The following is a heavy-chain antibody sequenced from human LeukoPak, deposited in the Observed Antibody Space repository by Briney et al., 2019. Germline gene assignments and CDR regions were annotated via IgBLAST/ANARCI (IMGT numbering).Heavy chain of an antibody. CDR2: ISHDGSNK. D-gene: IGHD1-7*01. J-gene: IGHJ4*02. CDR1: GFTFSSYA. V-gene: IGHV3-30-3*01. CDR3: ASITGTRE. Sequence: GGSLRLSCAASGFTFSSYAMHWVRQAPGKGLEWVAVISHDGSNKYYADSVKGRFTISRDNSKNTLYLQMNSLRAEDTAVYYCASITGTREWGQGTLVTVSS.